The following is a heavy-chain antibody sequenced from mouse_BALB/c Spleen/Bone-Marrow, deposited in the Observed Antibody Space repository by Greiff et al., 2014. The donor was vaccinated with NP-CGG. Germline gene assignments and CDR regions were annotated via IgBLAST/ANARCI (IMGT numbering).Heavy chain of an antibody. CDR2: ISPGDGNA. CDR3: ARGGDYHYFDY. V-gene: IGHV1S56*01. D-gene: IGHD2-4*01. J-gene: IGHJ2*01. Sequence: LQESGPELVKPGALVKISCKASGYTFTTYDINWVKQRPGQGLEWIGWISPGDGNANYNEKFKGKATLTADKSSSTAYMQLSNLTSENSAVYFCARGGDYHYFDYWGQGTTLTVSS. CDR1: GYTFTTYD.